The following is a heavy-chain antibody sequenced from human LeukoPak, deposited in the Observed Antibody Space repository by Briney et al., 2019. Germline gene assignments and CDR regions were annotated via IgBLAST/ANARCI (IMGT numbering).Heavy chain of an antibody. D-gene: IGHD3-22*01. CDR3: ARVAYYDSSGYYLFDY. CDR2: INPNSGGT. Sequence: ASVKVSCKASGYTFTGYYMHWVRQAPGQGLEWMGWINPNSGGTNYAQKFQGRVTMTRDTSISTAYMEPSRLRSDDTAVYYCARVAYYDSSGYYLFDYWGQGTLVTVSS. V-gene: IGHV1-2*02. CDR1: GYTFTGYY. J-gene: IGHJ4*02.